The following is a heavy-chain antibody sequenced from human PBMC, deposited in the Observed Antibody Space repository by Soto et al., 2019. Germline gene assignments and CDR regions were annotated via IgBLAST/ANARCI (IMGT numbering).Heavy chain of an antibody. CDR3: ARDGDYFGSGSPPLLSK. Sequence: QVQLQESGPGLVKPSQTLSLTCTVSGGSITSGGYCWTWIRQHPVKGLEWMGHIYYSGSSSYNPSLKSLLTISIDTSKNQFSLKLTSVTAADMAVYYCARDGDYFGSGSPPLLSKWGQGTLVTVSS. V-gene: IGHV4-31*01. J-gene: IGHJ4*02. CDR1: GGSITSGGYC. D-gene: IGHD3-10*01. CDR2: IYYSGSS.